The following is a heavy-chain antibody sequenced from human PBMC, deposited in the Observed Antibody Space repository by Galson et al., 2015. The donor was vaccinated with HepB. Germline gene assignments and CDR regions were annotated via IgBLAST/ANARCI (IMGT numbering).Heavy chain of an antibody. Sequence: SLRLSCAASGFTFSSYAMSWVRQAPGKGLEWVSAISGSGGSTYYADSVKGRFTISRDNSKNTLYLQMNSLRAEDTAVYYCAKRGIAVAGPYCYYYGMDVWGQGTTVTVSS. J-gene: IGHJ6*02. CDR2: ISGSGGST. V-gene: IGHV3-23*01. CDR1: GFTFSSYA. CDR3: AKRGIAVAGPYCYYYGMDV. D-gene: IGHD6-19*01.